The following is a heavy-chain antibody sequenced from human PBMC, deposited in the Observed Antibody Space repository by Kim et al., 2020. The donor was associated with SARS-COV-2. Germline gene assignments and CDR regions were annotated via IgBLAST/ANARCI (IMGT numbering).Heavy chain of an antibody. J-gene: IGHJ4*02. Sequence: KFQGRVTMTEDTSTDTAYMELSSLRSEDTAVYYCATDLVHYYDSSGYVDYWGQGTLVTVSS. V-gene: IGHV1-24*01. CDR3: ATDLVHYYDSSGYVDY. D-gene: IGHD3-22*01.